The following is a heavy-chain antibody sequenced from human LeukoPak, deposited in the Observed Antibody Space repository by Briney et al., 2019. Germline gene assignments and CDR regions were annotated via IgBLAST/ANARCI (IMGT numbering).Heavy chain of an antibody. CDR1: GYTFTSYA. CDR2: ISAYNGNT. V-gene: IGHV1-18*01. J-gene: IGHJ5*02. D-gene: IGHD6-6*01. Sequence: ASVKVSCKASGYTFTSYAISWVRQAPGQGLECMGWISAYNGNTYYAQNFQGRVTMTADTSTSTAYMELRSLRSDDTAVYYCARVSYNWFDPCGQGTLLTVSP. CDR3: ARVSYNWFDP.